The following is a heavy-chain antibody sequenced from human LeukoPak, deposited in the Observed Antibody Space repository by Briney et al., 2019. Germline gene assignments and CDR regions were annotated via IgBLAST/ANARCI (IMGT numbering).Heavy chain of an antibody. CDR2: IYSGGST. CDR3: ARVVLAVAGSYFDY. CDR1: GFTVSSNY. J-gene: IGHJ4*02. D-gene: IGHD6-19*01. Sequence: GGSLRLSCAASGFTVSSNYMSWVRQAPGKGLELVSVIYSGGSTYYADSVKGRFTISRDNSKNTLYLQMNSLRAEDTAVYYCARVVLAVAGSYFDYWGQGTLVTVSS. V-gene: IGHV3-53*01.